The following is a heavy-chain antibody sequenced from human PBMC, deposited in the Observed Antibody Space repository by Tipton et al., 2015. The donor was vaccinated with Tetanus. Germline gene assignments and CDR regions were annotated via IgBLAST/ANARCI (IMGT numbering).Heavy chain of an antibody. Sequence: LSLTCTVSGDSVTIGTYYWGWIRQPPGKGLEWVSIIYSGGTTYYADSVKGRFTISRDNSRNTLYLQMSSLRVEDTAVYYCTRTISNDYVAAWGQGTLVTVSS. CDR3: TRTISNDYVAA. V-gene: IGHV3-53*01. D-gene: IGHD4-17*01. CDR2: IYSGGTT. J-gene: IGHJ4*02. CDR1: GDSVTIGTYY.